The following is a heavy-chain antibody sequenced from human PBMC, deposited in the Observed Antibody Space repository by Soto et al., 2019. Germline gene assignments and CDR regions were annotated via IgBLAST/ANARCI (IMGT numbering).Heavy chain of an antibody. D-gene: IGHD3-10*01. J-gene: IGHJ3*02. CDR3: AKDQNRAIDAFDI. CDR2: ISGSGGST. CDR1: VFTFSSYA. Sequence: WGALRLSCAASVFTFSSYAMGWVRQAPGKGLEWVSAISGSGGSTYYADSVKGRFTISRDNSKNTLYLQMNSLRAEDTAVYYCAKDQNRAIDAFDIWGQGTMVTVSS. V-gene: IGHV3-23*01.